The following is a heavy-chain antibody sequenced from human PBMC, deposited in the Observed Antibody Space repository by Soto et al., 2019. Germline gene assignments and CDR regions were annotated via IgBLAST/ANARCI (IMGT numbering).Heavy chain of an antibody. CDR1: GYSVSDYA. V-gene: IGHV3-23*01. Sequence: GGSLRISCAASGYSVSDYAMSWVRQAPGKGLEWVSSISGSGDGTYYGDSVKGRFTLSRDTSQKTLYLQMNNLRGEDTAVYFCTKSRRSVLMVYGFGGMDVWGRGTTVTVSS. J-gene: IGHJ6*02. D-gene: IGHD2-8*01. CDR3: TKSRRSVLMVYGFGGMDV. CDR2: ISGSGDGT.